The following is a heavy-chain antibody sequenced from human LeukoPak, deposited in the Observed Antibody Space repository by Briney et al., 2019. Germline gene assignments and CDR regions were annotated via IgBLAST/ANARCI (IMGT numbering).Heavy chain of an antibody. J-gene: IGHJ4*02. CDR2: IYSGGSI. V-gene: IGHV3-66*04. CDR3: ARLPSGDY. D-gene: IGHD3-10*01. CDR1: GFTVSSTY. Sequence: GGSLRLSCAASGFTVSSTYMSWVRQAPGKGLEWVSVIYSGGSIYYADSLKDRFIVSRDNSKNTLYLQINSLRAEDTAVYYCARLPSGDYWGQGTQVTVSS.